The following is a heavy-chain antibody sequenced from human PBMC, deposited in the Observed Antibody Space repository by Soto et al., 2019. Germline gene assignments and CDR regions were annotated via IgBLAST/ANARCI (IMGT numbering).Heavy chain of an antibody. J-gene: IGHJ6*02. CDR2: IIPIFGMA. Sequence: QVQLVQSGAEVKRPGSSVKVSCKASGGTFSGNALSWVRQAPGQGLEWMGGIIPIFGMANYAQKFQGRVTISADKSTSTVYMALSSLRSEDTAVYYCARDLAQDYGISTGLQNYYYYGMDVWGQGTTVTVSS. CDR3: ARDLAQDYGISTGLQNYYYYGMDV. CDR1: GGTFSGNA. V-gene: IGHV1-69*14. D-gene: IGHD3-9*01.